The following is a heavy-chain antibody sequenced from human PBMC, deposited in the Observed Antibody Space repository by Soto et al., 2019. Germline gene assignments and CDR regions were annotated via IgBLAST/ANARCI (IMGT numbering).Heavy chain of an antibody. CDR3: AKNDFGDYYYYMDV. J-gene: IGHJ6*03. V-gene: IGHV3-23*01. Sequence: EVQLLESGGGLVQPGGSLRLSCAASGLTFSSYAMTWVRQAPGKGLEWVSGISGSGGTKYYADSVKGSFTISRDNSKNTLFLQMNSLRAEDTAVYYCAKNDFGDYYYYMDVWGKGATVTVSS. CDR2: ISGSGGTK. CDR1: GLTFSSYA. D-gene: IGHD4-17*01.